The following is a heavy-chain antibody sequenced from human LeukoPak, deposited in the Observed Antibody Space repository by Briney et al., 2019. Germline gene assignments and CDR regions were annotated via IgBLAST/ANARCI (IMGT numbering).Heavy chain of an antibody. D-gene: IGHD5-18*01. J-gene: IGHJ3*01. CDR3: AKDVDTVMDWANDAFDV. CDR2: ISYDGVDK. CDR1: QFIFNNYA. Sequence: GRSLRLSCAASQFIFNNYAMSWVRQAPGKGLEWVASISYDGVDKYYTDSLKGRFTMSRDNSKNSVYLQMDSLRVEDTAMYYCAKDVDTVMDWANDAFDVWGQGTMVIVSS. V-gene: IGHV3-30-3*01.